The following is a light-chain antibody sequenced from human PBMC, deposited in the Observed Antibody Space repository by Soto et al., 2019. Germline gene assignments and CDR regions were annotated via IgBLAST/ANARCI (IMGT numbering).Light chain of an antibody. CDR2: DAS. CDR1: QSVSSY. Sequence: EIVLTQSPATLSLSPGERATLSCRASQSVSSYLAWYQQKPGQAPRLLIYDASNWATGIPVRFSGSGSVTDFTLTISSLEDEDFAVYYCQQRSNWPTFGQGTKLEIK. CDR3: QQRSNWPT. J-gene: IGKJ2*01. V-gene: IGKV3-11*01.